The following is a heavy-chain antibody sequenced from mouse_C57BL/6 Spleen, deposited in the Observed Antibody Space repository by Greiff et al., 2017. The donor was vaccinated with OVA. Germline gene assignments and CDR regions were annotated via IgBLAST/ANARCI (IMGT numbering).Heavy chain of an antibody. CDR1: GYTFTDYY. J-gene: IGHJ2*01. CDR3: ARGELLRGYFDY. D-gene: IGHD1-1*01. Sequence: VQLQQSGPVLVKPGASVKMSCKASGYTFTDYYMNWVKQSHGKSLEWIGVINPYNGGTSYNQKFKGKATLTVDKSSSTAYMELNSLTSEDSAVYYCARGELLRGYFDYWGQGTTLTVSS. V-gene: IGHV1-19*01. CDR2: INPYNGGT.